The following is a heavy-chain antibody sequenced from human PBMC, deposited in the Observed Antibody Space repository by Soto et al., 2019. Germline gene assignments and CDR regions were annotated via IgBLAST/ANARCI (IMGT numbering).Heavy chain of an antibody. D-gene: IGHD6-13*01. CDR1: GFTFSSYG. Sequence: QVQLVESGGGVVQPGRSLRLSCAASGFTFSSYGMHWVRQAPGKGLEWVAVISYDGSNKYYADSVKGRFTISRDNSKNTLYLQMNSLRAEDTAVYYCAKDGGRGSSSFIDYWGQGTLVTVSS. V-gene: IGHV3-30*18. J-gene: IGHJ4*02. CDR3: AKDGGRGSSSFIDY. CDR2: ISYDGSNK.